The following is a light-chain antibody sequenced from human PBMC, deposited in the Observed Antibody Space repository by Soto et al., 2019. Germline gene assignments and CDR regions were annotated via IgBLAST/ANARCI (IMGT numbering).Light chain of an antibody. V-gene: IGKV3-20*01. CDR3: QKYGSSRWT. Sequence: VLTQSPGTLSLSPGDSATLSCRDSQSVSSSYLAWYQQKPGQAPRLLIYGESSRATGIPDRLSGSGSGTDLNLTISRLEPEDFAVYYCQKYGSSRWTCGQGTKVEIK. CDR2: GES. CDR1: QSVSSSY. J-gene: IGKJ1*01.